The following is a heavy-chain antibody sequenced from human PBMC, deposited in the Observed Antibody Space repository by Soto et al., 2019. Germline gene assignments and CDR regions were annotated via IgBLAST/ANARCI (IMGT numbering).Heavy chain of an antibody. V-gene: IGHV3-30*02. CDR1: GFTFNTHG. D-gene: IGHD6-19*01. Sequence: GGSLRLSCSASGFTFNTHGMHWVRQSPGKGLEWVSYISYSSNKYYADSVQGRFTISRDDSKNTVFLQINSLRTEDTAVYYCAKRPLAGSGWTFDYWGQGTSVTVSS. J-gene: IGHJ4*02. CDR3: AKRPLAGSGWTFDY. CDR2: ISYSSNK.